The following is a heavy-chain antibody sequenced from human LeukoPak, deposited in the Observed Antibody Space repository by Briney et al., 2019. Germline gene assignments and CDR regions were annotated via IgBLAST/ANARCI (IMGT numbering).Heavy chain of an antibody. CDR3: TRAPHPRCSSSGCYLDY. CDR1: RFTFGVYA. J-gene: IGHJ4*02. CDR2: IQAKAYGGAT. V-gene: IGHV3-49*04. D-gene: IGHD2-2*01. Sequence: GGSLRLSCSTSRFTFGVYATSWVRQAPGKGLEWVGFIQAKAYGGATKYAASVNGRFSISRDDSQSIANLQMNDLKTEDTAVYYCTRAPHPRCSSSGCYLDYWGQGTLVTVSS.